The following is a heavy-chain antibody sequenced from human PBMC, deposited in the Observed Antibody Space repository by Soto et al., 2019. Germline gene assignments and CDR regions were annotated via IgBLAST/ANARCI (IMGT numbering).Heavy chain of an antibody. CDR3: ARLMGTSFDF. Sequence: VGSLRLSCAASGFTFSDHYMDWVRQAPGKGLEWVGRARNKVSSYTTAYAASVKGRFTISRDDSKNSLYLQMNSLKTEDTAVYFCARLMGTSFDFWGQGTLVTVSS. V-gene: IGHV3-72*01. D-gene: IGHD2-8*01. CDR1: GFTFSDHY. CDR2: ARNKVSSYTT. J-gene: IGHJ4*02.